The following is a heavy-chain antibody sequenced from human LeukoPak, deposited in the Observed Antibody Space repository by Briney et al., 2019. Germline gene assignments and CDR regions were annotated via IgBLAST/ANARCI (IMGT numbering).Heavy chain of an antibody. V-gene: IGHV1-69*13. Sequence: SVKVSCKASGGTFSSYAISWVRQAPGQGLEWMGGIIPIFGTANYAQKFQGRVTITADESTSTAYMELSSLRSEDAAVYYCARGRVGGYDSGTFDYWGQGTLVTVSS. CDR1: GGTFSSYA. J-gene: IGHJ4*02. CDR2: IIPIFGTA. D-gene: IGHD5-12*01. CDR3: ARGRVGGYDSGTFDY.